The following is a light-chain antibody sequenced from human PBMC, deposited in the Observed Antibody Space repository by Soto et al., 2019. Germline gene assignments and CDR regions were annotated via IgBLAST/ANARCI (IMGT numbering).Light chain of an antibody. CDR1: RGIGGW. V-gene: IGKV1-12*01. J-gene: IGKJ1*01. Sequence: QITKSPPSVSDSEGARVPILCRPGRGIGGWLAWYQQKPGKAPNLLIYAASSLQSGVPSRFSGSGSGTDFTLTIGSLQPEDFATYYCQQANSFPWTFGQGTKVEIK. CDR2: AAS. CDR3: QQANSFPWT.